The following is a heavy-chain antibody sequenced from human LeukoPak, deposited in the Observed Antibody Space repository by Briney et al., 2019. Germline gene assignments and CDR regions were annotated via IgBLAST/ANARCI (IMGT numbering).Heavy chain of an antibody. J-gene: IGHJ5*02. Sequence: SETLSLTCAVYGGSFSGYYWSWIRQPPGKGLEWIGEINHSGSTNYNPSLKSRATISVDTSKNQFSLKLSSVTAADTAVYYCATGSGWYERNTWGGWFDPWGQGTLVTVSS. V-gene: IGHV4-34*01. CDR3: ATGSGWYERNTWGGWFDP. CDR2: INHSGST. D-gene: IGHD6-19*01. CDR1: GGSFSGYY.